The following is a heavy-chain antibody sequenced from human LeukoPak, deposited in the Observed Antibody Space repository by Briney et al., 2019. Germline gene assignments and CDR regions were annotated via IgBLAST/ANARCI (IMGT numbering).Heavy chain of an antibody. CDR1: GFTFSSYS. CDR2: ISSSSSYI. CDR3: ARSVAAMSYYYYYYMDV. V-gene: IGHV3-21*04. Sequence: PGGSLRLSCAASGFTFSSYSMNWVRQAPGKGLEWVSSISSSSSYIYYADSVKGRFTISRDNAKNSLYLQMNSLRAEDTAVYYCARSVAAMSYYYYYYMDVWGKGTTVTVSS. J-gene: IGHJ6*03. D-gene: IGHD2-15*01.